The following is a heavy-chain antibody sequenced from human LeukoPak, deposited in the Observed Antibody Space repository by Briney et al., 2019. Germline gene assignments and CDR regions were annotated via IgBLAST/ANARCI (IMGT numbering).Heavy chain of an antibody. CDR2: ISSNGGST. Sequence: PPGGSLRLSCAASGFTFSSYAMHWVRQAPGKGLEYVSAISSNGGSTYYANSVKGRFTISRDNAKNTLYLQMNSLRAEDTAVYYCAREDFSNYVPDYWGQGTLVTVSS. CDR1: GFTFSSYA. D-gene: IGHD4-11*01. V-gene: IGHV3-64*01. CDR3: AREDFSNYVPDY. J-gene: IGHJ4*02.